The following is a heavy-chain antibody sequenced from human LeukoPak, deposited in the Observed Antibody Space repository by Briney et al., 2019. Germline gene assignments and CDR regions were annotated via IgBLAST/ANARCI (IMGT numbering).Heavy chain of an antibody. V-gene: IGHV3-48*01. J-gene: IGHJ3*02. CDR3: ARDTAYAFDI. Sequence: GGSLRLSCAASGFTFSSYSVNWVRQAPGKGLEWVSYISGSSKTIYYADSVKGRFTISGDNAKNSLYLQMNSLRAEDTAVYYCARDTAYAFDIWGKGTMVTVSS. D-gene: IGHD2-21*02. CDR2: ISGSSKTI. CDR1: GFTFSSYS.